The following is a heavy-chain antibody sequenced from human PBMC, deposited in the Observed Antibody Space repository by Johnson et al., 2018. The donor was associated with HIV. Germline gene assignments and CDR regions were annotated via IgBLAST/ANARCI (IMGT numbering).Heavy chain of an antibody. V-gene: IGHV3-11*04. D-gene: IGHD4-17*01. CDR2: ISSSGSTI. J-gene: IGHJ3*02. Sequence: QVQLVESGGGLVQPGGSLRLSCAASGFSFSDYYMSWIRQAPGKGLEWVSYISSSGSTIYYADSVKGRFTISRDNTKSSLYLQMNSLRAEDTAVYYCARSMTTVTVAFDIWGQGTMVTVSS. CDR3: ARSMTTVTVAFDI. CDR1: GFSFSDYY.